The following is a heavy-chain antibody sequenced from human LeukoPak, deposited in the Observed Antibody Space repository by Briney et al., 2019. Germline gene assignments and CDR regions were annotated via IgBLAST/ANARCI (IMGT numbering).Heavy chain of an antibody. Sequence: GGSLRLSCAASGFIFVAHGMTWIRQCPGKGLEWVSGITWNGVTTAYANSVKGRFTISRDNAKNSLYLQMNSLRADDTAVYYCARSARLMKGVVEVTALDDWGQGTLVTVSS. CDR2: ITWNGVTT. CDR1: GFIFVAHG. CDR3: ARSARLMKGVVEVTALDD. V-gene: IGHV3-20*04. D-gene: IGHD3-3*01. J-gene: IGHJ4*02.